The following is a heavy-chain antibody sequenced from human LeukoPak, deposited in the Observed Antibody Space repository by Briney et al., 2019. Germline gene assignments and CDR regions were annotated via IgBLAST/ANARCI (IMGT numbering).Heavy chain of an antibody. CDR1: GFTFSSYA. D-gene: IGHD3-3*01. J-gene: IGHJ4*02. CDR2: ISYDGSNK. V-gene: IGHV3-30-3*01. CDR3: ARDGGTYYDFWSGYYYFDY. Sequence: PGGSLRLSCAASGFTFSSYAMHWVRQAPGKGLEWVAVISYDGSNKYYADSVKGRFTISRDNSKNTLYLQMNSLRAEDTAVYYCARDGGTYYDFWSGYYYFDYWGQGTLVTVSS.